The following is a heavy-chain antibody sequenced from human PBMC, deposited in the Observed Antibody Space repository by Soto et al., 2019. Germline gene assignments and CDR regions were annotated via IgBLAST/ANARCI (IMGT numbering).Heavy chain of an antibody. CDR1: GFTFSSYS. D-gene: IGHD1-26*01. V-gene: IGHV3-48*02. Sequence: PGGSLRLSCAASGFTFSSYSMNWVRQAPGKGLEWVSYISSSSSTIYYADSVKGRFTISRDNAKNSLYLQMNSLRDEDTAVYYCARSGSYHRYWYFDLWGRGTLVTVSS. CDR3: ARSGSYHRYWYFDL. CDR2: ISSSSSTI. J-gene: IGHJ2*01.